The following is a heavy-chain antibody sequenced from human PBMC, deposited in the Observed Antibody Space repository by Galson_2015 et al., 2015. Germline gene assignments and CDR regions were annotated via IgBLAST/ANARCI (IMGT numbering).Heavy chain of an antibody. CDR1: GFTFGDYA. CDR2: IRSKSYNYAI. J-gene: IGHJ3*02. D-gene: IGHD3-9*01. CDR3: SRIDDILTASRSAFDI. V-gene: IGHV3-73*01. Sequence: SLRLSCAASGFTFGDYATSWFRQAPGKGLEWVGRIRSKSYNYAIAYAASVKGRVTISRDDSKNTAYLQMNSLETEDTAVYYCSRIDDILTASRSAFDIWGRGTMVTVSS.